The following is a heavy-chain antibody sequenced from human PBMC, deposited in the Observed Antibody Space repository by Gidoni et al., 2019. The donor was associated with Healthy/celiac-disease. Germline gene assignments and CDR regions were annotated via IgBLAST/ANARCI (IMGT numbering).Heavy chain of an antibody. CDR3: AKDGAGGVAGPNFDY. D-gene: IGHD6-19*01. J-gene: IGHJ4*02. CDR1: GFNFSSYG. CDR2: ISYDGSNK. V-gene: IGHV3-30*18. Sequence: QVQLVESGGGVVQPGRSLRLSCAASGFNFSSYGMHWVRQAPGKGLEGVAVISYDGSNKYYADSVKGRFTISRDNSKNTLYLQMNSLRAEDTAVYYCAKDGAGGVAGPNFDYWGQGTLVTVSS.